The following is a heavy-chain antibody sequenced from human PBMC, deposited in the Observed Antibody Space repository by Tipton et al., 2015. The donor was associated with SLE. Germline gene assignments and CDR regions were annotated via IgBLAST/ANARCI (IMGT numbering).Heavy chain of an antibody. Sequence: QLVQSGAEVKKPGASVKVSCKASGYTFTSYGISWVRQAPGQGLEWMGWISAYNGNTNYAQKLQGRVTMTTDTSTSTAYMELRSLRSDDTAVYYCARDDGAYYYDSSGYDAFDIWGQGTMVTVSS. CDR2: ISAYNGNT. CDR3: ARDDGAYYYDSSGYDAFDI. J-gene: IGHJ3*02. V-gene: IGHV1-18*01. CDR1: GYTFTSYG. D-gene: IGHD3-22*01.